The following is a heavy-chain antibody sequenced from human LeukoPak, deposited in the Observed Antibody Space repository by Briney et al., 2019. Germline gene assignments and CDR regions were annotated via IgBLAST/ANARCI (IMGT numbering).Heavy chain of an antibody. CDR2: ISSSSSAI. CDR3: AKNRDGYKTHYYYYYMDV. V-gene: IGHV3-48*01. D-gene: IGHD5-24*01. CDR1: GFTFSNYA. J-gene: IGHJ6*03. Sequence: GGSLRLSCAASGFTFSNYAMNWVRRAPGKGLEWVSYISSSSSAIYYADSVKARFTISRDNAKNSLYLQMNSLRAEDTAVYYCAKNRDGYKTHYYYYYMDVWGKGTTVTISS.